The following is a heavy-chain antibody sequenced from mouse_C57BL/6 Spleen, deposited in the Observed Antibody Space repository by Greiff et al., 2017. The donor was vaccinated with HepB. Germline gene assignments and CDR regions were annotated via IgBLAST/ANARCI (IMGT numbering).Heavy chain of an antibody. Sequence: EVQVVESGPGLVKPSQSLSLTCSVTGYSITSGYYWNWIRQFPGNKLEWMGYISYDGSNNYNPSLKNRISITRDTSKNQFFLKLNSVTTEDTATYYCAREDGYRYYAMDYWGQGTSVTVSS. D-gene: IGHD2-3*01. J-gene: IGHJ4*01. CDR3: AREDGYRYYAMDY. CDR2: ISYDGSN. CDR1: GYSITSGYY. V-gene: IGHV3-6*01.